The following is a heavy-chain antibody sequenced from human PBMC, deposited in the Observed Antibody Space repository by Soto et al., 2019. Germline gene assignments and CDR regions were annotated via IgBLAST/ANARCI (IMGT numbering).Heavy chain of an antibody. CDR3: ARLGSLLVPAALANGMDV. CDR1: GYRFTSYW. V-gene: IGHV5-51*01. D-gene: IGHD2-2*01. CDR2: INPYDSDT. J-gene: IGHJ6*04. Sequence: GESLKISCKGFGYRFTSYWIGWVRQMPGKGLEWMGIINPYDSDTRYSPSFQGQVTISADKSISTVYLQWSSLKASDTAMYYCARLGSLLVPAALANGMDVWGKGTTVTVSS.